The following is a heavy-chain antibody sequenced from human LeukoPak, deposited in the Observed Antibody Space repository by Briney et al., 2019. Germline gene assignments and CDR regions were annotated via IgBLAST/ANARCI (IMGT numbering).Heavy chain of an antibody. D-gene: IGHD2-15*01. V-gene: IGHV3-15*01. CDR1: GFTFRNAW. CDR3: TSISASVVGESFDY. J-gene: IGHJ4*02. Sequence: GGSLRLSCAASGFTFRNAWMSWVRQVPGKGLERVGRIKSKIDGGTADYAAPVKGRFTISRDDSRNTVDLQMNSLKTEDTALYYCTSISASVVGESFDYWGQGTQVTVSS. CDR2: IKSKIDGGTA.